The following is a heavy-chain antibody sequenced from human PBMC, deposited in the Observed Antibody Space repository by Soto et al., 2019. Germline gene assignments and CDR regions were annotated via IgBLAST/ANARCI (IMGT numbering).Heavy chain of an antibody. V-gene: IGHV5-10-1*01. CDR1: GYSFAGYW. Sequence: PGESLKISCKGSGYSFAGYWITWVRQKPGKGLEWMGRIEPSDSHTYYSPSFRGHVTISVTKSITTVFLQWSSLRASDTAMYYCARQIYDSDTGPNFQYYFDSWGQGTPVTVSS. CDR2: IEPSDSHT. CDR3: ARQIYDSDTGPNFQYYFDS. J-gene: IGHJ4*02. D-gene: IGHD3-22*01.